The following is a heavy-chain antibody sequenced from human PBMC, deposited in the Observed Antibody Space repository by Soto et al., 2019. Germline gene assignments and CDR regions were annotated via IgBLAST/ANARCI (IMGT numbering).Heavy chain of an antibody. CDR3: ARFPLRAHSSSSGSFDY. Sequence: VASVKVSCKASGGTFSSYAISWVRQAPGQGLEWMGGIIPIFGTANYAQKFQGRVTITADESTSTAYMELSSLRSEDTAVYYCARFPLRAHSSSSGSFDYWGQGTLVSVSS. J-gene: IGHJ4*02. CDR1: GGTFSSYA. D-gene: IGHD6-6*01. CDR2: IIPIFGTA. V-gene: IGHV1-69*13.